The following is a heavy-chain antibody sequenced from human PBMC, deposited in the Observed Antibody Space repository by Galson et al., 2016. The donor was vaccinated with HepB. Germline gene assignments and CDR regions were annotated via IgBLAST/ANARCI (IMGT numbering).Heavy chain of an antibody. D-gene: IGHD3-22*01. V-gene: IGHV4-4*02. CDR2: IYHSGST. CDR1: GGSISSSNW. Sequence: SETLSLTCAVSGGSISSSNWWSWVRQPPGKGLEWIGEIYHSGSTNYNPSLKSRVTISVDKSKNQFSLQLSSVTAADTAVYYCARRKDGSGYYSPWGQGTLVTVSS. J-gene: IGHJ5*02. CDR3: ARRKDGSGYYSP.